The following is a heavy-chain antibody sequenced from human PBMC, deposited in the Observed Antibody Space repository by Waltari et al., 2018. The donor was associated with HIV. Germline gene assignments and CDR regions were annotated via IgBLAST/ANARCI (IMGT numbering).Heavy chain of an antibody. Sequence: SVKVSCKASGYTFTSYDINWVRQAPGQGLEWMGWMNPNSANTGYAQSFQGRVTMTRNTSIGTAYMELSSLRSEDTAVYYCARNGVRGDRYFDYWGQGTLVTVSS. D-gene: IGHD3-16*01. CDR3: ARNGVRGDRYFDY. CDR2: MNPNSANT. V-gene: IGHV1-8*01. J-gene: IGHJ4*02. CDR1: GYTFTSYD.